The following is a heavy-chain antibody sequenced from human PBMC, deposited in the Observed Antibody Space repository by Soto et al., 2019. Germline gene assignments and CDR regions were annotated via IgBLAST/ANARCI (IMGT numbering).Heavy chain of an antibody. CDR1: GGSFSGYY. J-gene: IGHJ3*01. V-gene: IGHV4-34*01. CDR3: ARGFRRTPGPH. CDR2: INQSGST. Sequence: QVQLQQWGAGLLKPSETLSLTCAVYGGSFSGYYWSWIRQPPGKGLEWIGEINQSGSTNYNPSPKSRVTLSVDTSKNQFSLKLSSVTAADTAVDYCARGFRRTPGPHCGQGTMVTVSS. D-gene: IGHD2-2*01.